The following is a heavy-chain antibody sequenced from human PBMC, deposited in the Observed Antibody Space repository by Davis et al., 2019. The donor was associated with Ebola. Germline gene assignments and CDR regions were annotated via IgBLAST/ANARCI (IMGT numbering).Heavy chain of an antibody. CDR3: ARSPYYYGSGSYLMDYYYGMDV. CDR1: GYTFTGYY. Sequence: ASVKVSCKASGYTFTGYYMHWVRQAPGQGLEWMGWINPNSGGTNYAQKFQGRVTMTRDTSISTAYMELSRLRSDDTAVYYCARSPYYYGSGSYLMDYYYGMDVWGQGTTVTVSS. V-gene: IGHV1-2*02. CDR2: INPNSGGT. D-gene: IGHD3-10*01. J-gene: IGHJ6*02.